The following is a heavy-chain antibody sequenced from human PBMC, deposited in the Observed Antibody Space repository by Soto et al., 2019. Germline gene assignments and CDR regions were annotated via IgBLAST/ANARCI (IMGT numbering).Heavy chain of an antibody. J-gene: IGHJ3*02. D-gene: IGHD3-16*02. CDR3: GEDRSGWRCFDI. V-gene: IGHV3-23*01. Sequence: EVQVLESGGGLVQPGGSLRLSCSASGLTFNDINWVRQAPGKGLEWISRITGGGHTDYVDSVKGRFTNSRDNSKNTVYLQMNSPRDDYPAVYYCGEDRSGWRCFDIWGQGTVVTVSS. CDR1: GLTFND. CDR2: ITGGGHT.